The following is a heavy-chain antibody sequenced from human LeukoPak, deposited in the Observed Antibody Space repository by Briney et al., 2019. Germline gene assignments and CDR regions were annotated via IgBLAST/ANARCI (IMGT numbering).Heavy chain of an antibody. CDR3: ARGGKITMILRPRAFDI. CDR2: ISSISSYI. V-gene: IGHV3-21*01. Sequence: GGSLRLSCAASGFTFSSYSMNWVRQAPGKGLEWVSSISSISSYIYYADSVKGRFTISRDNAKNSLYLQMNSLRAEDTAVYYCARGGKITMILRPRAFDIWGQGTMVTVSS. CDR1: GFTFSSYS. D-gene: IGHD3-22*01. J-gene: IGHJ3*02.